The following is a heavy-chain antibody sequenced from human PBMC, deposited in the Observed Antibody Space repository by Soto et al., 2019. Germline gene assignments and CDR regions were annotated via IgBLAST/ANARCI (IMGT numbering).Heavy chain of an antibody. J-gene: IGHJ4*02. Sequence: QVQLVQSGAEVKKPGASVKVSCKASDKTFLSYGISWVRQGPGQGLEWMGWISPYNGNTNYAQKLQGRVTMTTDTSTSTADMELRSLRSDDTAVYYCATQIDTVMVFRDWGQGTLVTFSA. CDR1: DKTFLSYG. CDR3: ATQIDTVMVFRD. CDR2: ISPYNGNT. D-gene: IGHD5-18*01. V-gene: IGHV1-18*01.